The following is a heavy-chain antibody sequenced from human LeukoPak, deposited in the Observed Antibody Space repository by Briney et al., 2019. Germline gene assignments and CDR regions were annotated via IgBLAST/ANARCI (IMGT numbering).Heavy chain of an antibody. CDR2: FYYSGST. CDR1: GASISSYY. J-gene: IGHJ4*02. Sequence: PSETLSLTCTVSGASISSYYWSWIRQPPGKGLEWVGSFYYSGSTNYNPSLKGRVTISVDTSKNQLSLKLTSVTAADTAVYYCARVAYSSGWYIDYWGQGTLVTVSS. V-gene: IGHV4-59*01. CDR3: ARVAYSSGWYIDY. D-gene: IGHD6-19*01.